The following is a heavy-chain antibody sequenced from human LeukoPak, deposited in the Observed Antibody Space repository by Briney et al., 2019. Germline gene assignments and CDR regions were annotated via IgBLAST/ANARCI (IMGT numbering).Heavy chain of an antibody. D-gene: IGHD1-26*01. CDR1: GFTFSTYW. CDR2: IRTDGGST. V-gene: IGHV3-74*01. J-gene: IGHJ4*02. CDR3: ATHKAVRVGATSHDY. Sequence: PGGSLRLSCAASGFTFSTYWMHWVRQAPGKGLVWLSRIRTDGGSTYYADSVKGRFTISRDNSKNTLYLQMNSLRAEDTAVYYCATHKAVRVGATSHDYWGQGTLVTVSS.